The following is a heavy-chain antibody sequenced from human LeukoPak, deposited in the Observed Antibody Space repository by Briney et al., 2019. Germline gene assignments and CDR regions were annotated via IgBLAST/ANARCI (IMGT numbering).Heavy chain of an antibody. V-gene: IGHV4-34*01. CDR3: ARAHYRDYGGSDY. CDR1: GGSFSGYS. CDR2: INHSGST. Sequence: SETLSLTCAVYGGSFSGYSWSWIRQPPGKGLEWIGEINHSGSTYYNPSLKSRVTISVDMPKNQFSLKLTSVTAADTAVYYCARAHYRDYGGSDYWGQGTLVTVSS. D-gene: IGHD4-17*01. J-gene: IGHJ4*02.